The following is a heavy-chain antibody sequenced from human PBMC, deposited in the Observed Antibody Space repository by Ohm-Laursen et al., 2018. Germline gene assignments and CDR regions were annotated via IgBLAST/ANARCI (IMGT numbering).Heavy chain of an antibody. Sequence: SETLSLTCAVYGESFSGNYWNWIRQPPGLGLEWIGEIYHTGSTNYSPSLESRVTISLDMSKNQFSLRLRSLTAADTAVYYCARIRENYSPYDAFDIWGPGTMVTVSS. J-gene: IGHJ3*02. CDR1: GESFSGNY. CDR2: IYHTGST. V-gene: IGHV4-34*01. D-gene: IGHD4-11*01. CDR3: ARIRENYSPYDAFDI.